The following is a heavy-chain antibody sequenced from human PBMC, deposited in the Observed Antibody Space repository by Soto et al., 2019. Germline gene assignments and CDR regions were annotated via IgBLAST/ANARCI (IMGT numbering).Heavy chain of an antibody. Sequence: SVKVSFKTSGGTFSTFGISWVRQAPGQGLEWMGGIIPFFGTAEYSQKFEDRITITADESTNTVYMDLRSLTSEDTAIYYCASTAPMDDCDKYYCDFWGQGALVTVSA. J-gene: IGHJ4*02. CDR3: ASTAPMDDCDKYYCDF. D-gene: IGHD3-16*01. CDR2: IIPFFGTA. CDR1: GGTFSTFG. V-gene: IGHV1-69*13.